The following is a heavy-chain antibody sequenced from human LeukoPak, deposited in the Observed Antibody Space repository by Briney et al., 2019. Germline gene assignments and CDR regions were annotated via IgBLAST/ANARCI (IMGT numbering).Heavy chain of an antibody. CDR1: GDSISSCSYY. Sequence: SETLSLTCTVSGDSISSCSYYWVWIRQPPGKGLEWIGSIYYSGSTYYSPSLNGRVTISIDTSKNQFSLKLSSVTAADTAVYYCAATRGTRAYWGQGTLVTVSS. CDR2: IYYSGST. D-gene: IGHD3-10*01. V-gene: IGHV4-39*07. J-gene: IGHJ4*02. CDR3: AATRGTRAY.